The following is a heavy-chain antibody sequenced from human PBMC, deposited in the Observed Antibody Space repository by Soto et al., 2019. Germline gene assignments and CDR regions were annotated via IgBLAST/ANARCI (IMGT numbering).Heavy chain of an antibody. CDR3: ARAVAVPADFDY. Sequence: QVQLVQSGAEEKKPGASVKVSCKASGYTFTGYAMHWVRQAPGQRLEWMGWINAGNGNTKYSQKFQVRVTITSETSASTAYMELSSLRSEDTAVYYCARAVAVPADFDYWGQGTLVTVSS. CDR1: GYTFTGYA. J-gene: IGHJ4*02. V-gene: IGHV1-3*05. D-gene: IGHD6-19*01. CDR2: INAGNGNT.